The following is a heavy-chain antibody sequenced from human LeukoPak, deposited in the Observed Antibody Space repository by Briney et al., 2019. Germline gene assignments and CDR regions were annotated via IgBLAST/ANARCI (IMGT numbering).Heavy chain of an antibody. J-gene: IGHJ4*02. Sequence: GASVKVSCKASGYTLTSYYMHWVRQAPGQGLEWMAMINPSGGSTTYAQKFQGRVTMTRDTSTSTVYMELSSLRSGDTAVYYCARATAAGRRLDYWGQGTLVTVSS. CDR3: ARATAAGRRLDY. CDR1: GYTLTSYY. D-gene: IGHD6-13*01. CDR2: INPSGGST. V-gene: IGHV1-46*01.